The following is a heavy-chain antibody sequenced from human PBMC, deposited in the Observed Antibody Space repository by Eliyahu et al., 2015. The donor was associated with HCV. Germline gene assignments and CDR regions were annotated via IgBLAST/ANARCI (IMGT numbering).Heavy chain of an antibody. CDR1: GYTFTGYY. CDR3: ARGDRSFTSSWYSTREGIDAFDI. CDR2: INPNTDGA. D-gene: IGHD6-13*01. Sequence: QVQLVQSGAEVLKPGASVRVSCKASGYTFTGYYIHWVRRAPGEGLEWMGCINPNTDGAKYAQKFQGWVTMTRDTSINTAYMELSRLRSDDTAVYFCARGDRSFTSSWYSTREGIDAFDIWGQGTMVTVSS. J-gene: IGHJ3*02. V-gene: IGHV1-2*04.